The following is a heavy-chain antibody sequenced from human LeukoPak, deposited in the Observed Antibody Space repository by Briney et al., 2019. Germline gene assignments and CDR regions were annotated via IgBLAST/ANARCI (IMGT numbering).Heavy chain of an antibody. V-gene: IGHV4-4*07. D-gene: IGHD3-10*01. CDR1: GGSISSFS. Sequence: PSETLSLTCSVSGGSISSFSWNWIRQPAGKGLEWIGQISTRESDGRIYTRGNANYNPSLKSRVIISLDKSNNQFSLSLTSVTAADTAMYYCARDLTGLGYYFDHWGQGALVAVSS. CDR3: ARDLTGLGYYFDH. CDR2: IYTRGNA. J-gene: IGHJ4*02.